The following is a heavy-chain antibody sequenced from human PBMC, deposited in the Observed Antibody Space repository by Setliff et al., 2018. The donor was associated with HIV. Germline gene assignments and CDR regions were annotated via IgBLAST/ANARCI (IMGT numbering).Heavy chain of an antibody. V-gene: IGHV4-59*11. CDR3: ATEGREKLALFDH. J-gene: IGHJ4*02. CDR1: GLSMRAHH. CDR2: ILYSGNS. Sequence: LSLTCNVSGLSMRAHHWSWVRLPPGKTLEWLGYILYSGNSNYNSSFKNRVTISLNEAKRQFSLDLKSVTSADTAVYYCATEGREKLALFDHWGLGTLVTVSS. D-gene: IGHD6-6*01.